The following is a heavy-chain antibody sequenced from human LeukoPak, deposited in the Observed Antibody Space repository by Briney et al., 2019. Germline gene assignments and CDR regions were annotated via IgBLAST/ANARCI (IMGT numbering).Heavy chain of an antibody. CDR1: GSTFSSYN. J-gene: IGHJ4*02. CDR3: AKDFGYGVDY. CDR2: IRLDGNNK. D-gene: IGHD5-12*01. Sequence: GGSLRLSCAASGSTFSSYNMHWVRQPPGKWLEWVAFIRLDGNNKYYADSVKGRFTISRDNSKNTLFLQMNSLRAEDTAVYYCAKDFGYGVDYWGQGTLVTVSS. V-gene: IGHV3-30*02.